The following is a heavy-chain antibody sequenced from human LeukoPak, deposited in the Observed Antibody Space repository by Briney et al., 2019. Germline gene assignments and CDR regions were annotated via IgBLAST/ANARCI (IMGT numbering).Heavy chain of an antibody. D-gene: IGHD3-16*02. CDR1: GFTFSSYG. CDR2: IWYDGSNK. V-gene: IGHV3-33*01. J-gene: IGHJ4*02. CDR3: ARARTDYVWGSYRTTNFDY. Sequence: GGSLRLSCAASGFTFSSYGMHWVRQAPGKGLEWVAVIWYDGSNKYYADSVKGRFTISRDNSKNTLYLQMNSLRAADTAVYYCARARTDYVWGSYRTTNFDYWGRGTLVTVSS.